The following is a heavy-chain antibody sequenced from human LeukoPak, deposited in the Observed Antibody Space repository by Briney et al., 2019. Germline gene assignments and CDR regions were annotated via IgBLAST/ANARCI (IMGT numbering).Heavy chain of an antibody. CDR1: GFTFSSYP. D-gene: IGHD6-19*01. Sequence: GGSLRLACAPSGFTFSSYPRSWVRQAPGKGLEWVSAISGSGGSTYYADSVKGRFTVSRDDSKNTRYLQMNSLTTDATAVYYCSRGSGWLSVYWGQGTLVTVSS. J-gene: IGHJ4*02. CDR2: ISGSGGST. V-gene: IGHV3-23*01. CDR3: SRGSGWLSVY.